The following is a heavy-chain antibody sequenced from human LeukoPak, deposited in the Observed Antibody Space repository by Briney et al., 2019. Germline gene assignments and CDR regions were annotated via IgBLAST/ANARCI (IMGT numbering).Heavy chain of an antibody. V-gene: IGHV4-39*01. D-gene: IGHD3-22*01. CDR3: ASEWYYYDSSGYFYYYYYMDV. Sequence: PSETLSLTCTVSGGSISSSSYYWGWIRQPPGKGLEWIGSIYYSGSTYYNPSLKSQVTISVDTSKNQFSLKLSSVTAADTAVYYCASEWYYYDSSGYFYYYYYMDVWGKGTTVTVSS. CDR2: IYYSGST. CDR1: GGSISSSSYY. J-gene: IGHJ6*03.